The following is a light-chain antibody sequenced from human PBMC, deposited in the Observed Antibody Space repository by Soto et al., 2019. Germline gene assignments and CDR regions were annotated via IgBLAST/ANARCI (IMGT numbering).Light chain of an antibody. J-gene: IGKJ1*01. Sequence: EIVMTQSPVTLSVSPGERATLSCRASQNISRSLAWYQQKPGQGPSLLIYGTSTRAGGVPARFSGGGSGTEFTLTISSLQSEDFAVYYCQQYFNWPRTCGQGTKG. V-gene: IGKV3-15*01. CDR3: QQYFNWPRT. CDR2: GTS. CDR1: QNISRS.